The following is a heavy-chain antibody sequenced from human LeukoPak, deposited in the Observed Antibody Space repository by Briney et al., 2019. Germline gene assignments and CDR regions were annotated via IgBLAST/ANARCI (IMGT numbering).Heavy chain of an antibody. CDR1: GFTFSSHA. V-gene: IGHV3-23*01. Sequence: GGSLRLSCAASGFTFSSHALSWVRQAPGKGLEWVSSLSGGGYNTYYADSVKGRFTISRDNSKNTVYLQMNSLRAEDTAVYYCAKDPYGPRYFDYWGQGTLVTVSS. D-gene: IGHD4-17*01. CDR2: LSGGGYNT. J-gene: IGHJ4*02. CDR3: AKDPYGPRYFDY.